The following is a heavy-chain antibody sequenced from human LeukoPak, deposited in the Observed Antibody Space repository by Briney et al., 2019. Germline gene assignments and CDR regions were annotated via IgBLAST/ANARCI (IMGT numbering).Heavy chain of an antibody. CDR2: VKEDGGEK. D-gene: IGHD2-15*01. Sequence: GGSPRLSCAASGFTFSSTWMSWVRQAPGKGLEWVSNVKEDGGEKNYVDSVKGRFIISRDNAKNSLYLQMNSLRAEDTAVYYCASDFGYCSGGSCYTRMDVWGKGTTVTVSS. J-gene: IGHJ6*03. V-gene: IGHV3-7*01. CDR3: ASDFGYCSGGSCYTRMDV. CDR1: GFTFSSTW.